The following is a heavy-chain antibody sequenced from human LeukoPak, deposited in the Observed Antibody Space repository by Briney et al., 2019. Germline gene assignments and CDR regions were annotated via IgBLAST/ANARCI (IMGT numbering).Heavy chain of an antibody. D-gene: IGHD2-21*01. CDR3: ARADRLDGGPYLIGP. V-gene: IGHV1-2*06. CDR2: LNPNSGGT. Sequence: TVKLSCNTSGHSYNDYYKQCARHASGQGVEHTRRLNPNSGGTSSAQKFQGRVTMTRDTSITTVYMEVSWLTSDDTASYYCARADRLDGGPYLIGPWGQGTPVTVS. CDR1: GHSYNDYY. J-gene: IGHJ5*02.